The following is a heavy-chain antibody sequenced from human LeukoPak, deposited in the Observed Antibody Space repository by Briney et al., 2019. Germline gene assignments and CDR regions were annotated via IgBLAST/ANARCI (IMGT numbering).Heavy chain of an antibody. CDR2: ISSSSSYI. V-gene: IGHV3-21*01. Sequence: PGGSLRLSCAASGFTFSSYSMNWVRQAPGKGLEWVSSISSSSSYIYYADSVKGRFTISRDNAKNSLYLQMNSLRAEDTAVYYCARSSYWNDPFDYWGQGTLVTVPS. CDR1: GFTFSSYS. J-gene: IGHJ4*02. CDR3: ARSSYWNDPFDY. D-gene: IGHD1-1*01.